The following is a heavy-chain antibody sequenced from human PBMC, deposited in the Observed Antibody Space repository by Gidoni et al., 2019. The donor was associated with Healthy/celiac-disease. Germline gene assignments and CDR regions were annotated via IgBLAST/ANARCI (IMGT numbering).Heavy chain of an antibody. V-gene: IGHV4-59*01. D-gene: IGHD3-22*01. Sequence: QVQLQESGPGLVKPSETLSLTYTVSVGSISSYYWSWIRQPPGKVLAWIGYIYYSGSTNYNPSLKSRVTISVDTSKNPFSLKLSSVTAADTAVYYCARIHYDSSGYYDYWGQGTLVTVSS. J-gene: IGHJ4*02. CDR1: VGSISSYY. CDR2: IYYSGST. CDR3: ARIHYDSSGYYDY.